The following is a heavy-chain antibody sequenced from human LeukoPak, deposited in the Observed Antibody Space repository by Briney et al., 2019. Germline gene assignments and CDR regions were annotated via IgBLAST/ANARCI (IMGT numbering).Heavy chain of an antibody. Sequence: ASVKVSCKASGYTFTSHYMHWVRQAPGQGLEWMGVINPSGGATTYAQKFQGRVTMTRNTSISTAYMELSSLRSEDTAVYYCAREEDYYGMDVWGQGTTVTVSS. J-gene: IGHJ6*02. CDR2: INPSGGAT. CDR1: GYTFTSHY. V-gene: IGHV1-46*01. CDR3: AREEDYYGMDV.